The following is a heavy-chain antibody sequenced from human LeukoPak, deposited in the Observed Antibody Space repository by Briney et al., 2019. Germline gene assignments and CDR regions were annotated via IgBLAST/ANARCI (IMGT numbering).Heavy chain of an antibody. CDR1: GGAIRSQY. D-gene: IGHD2-2*01. Sequence: SETLSLTCTVSGGAIRSQYWSWIRQPPGKGLEWIGYIYYTGNSNYNPSLKSRVTISVDTSKNQFSLKLSSMTAADTAVYYCARVLFDIVVVPTDIHDALDIWGQGTLVTVSS. CDR3: ARVLFDIVVVPTDIHDALDI. J-gene: IGHJ3*02. V-gene: IGHV4-59*11. CDR2: IYYTGNS.